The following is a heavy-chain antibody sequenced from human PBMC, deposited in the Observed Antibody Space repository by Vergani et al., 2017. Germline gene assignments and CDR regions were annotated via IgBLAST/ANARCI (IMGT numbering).Heavy chain of an antibody. Sequence: QVQLQQWGGGLLKPSETLSLTCVVNGGSFTSYHWTWIRQSPGEGLEWVGDIDHTGRPDYNPSLKSRLTMSVDKSRNQFSLTLNSLTATDTAIYFCARVNTETNGHLYYYYYMEVWGQGTAVTVS. J-gene: IGHJ6*03. CDR3: ARVNTETNGHLYYYYYMEV. V-gene: IGHV4-34*01. D-gene: IGHD4-11*01. CDR1: GGSFTSYH. CDR2: IDHTGRP.